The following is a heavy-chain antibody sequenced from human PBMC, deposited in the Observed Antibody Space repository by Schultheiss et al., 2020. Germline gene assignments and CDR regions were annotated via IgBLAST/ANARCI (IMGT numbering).Heavy chain of an antibody. CDR1: GFTFSSYS. CDR3: AKAVGKHYDSSGYYYDNLDY. D-gene: IGHD3-22*01. V-gene: IGHV3-30*18. CDR2: ISYDGSNK. Sequence: GGSLRLSCAASGFTFSSYSMSWVRQAPGKGLEWVSVISYDGSNKYYADSVKGRFTISRDNSKNTLYLQMNSLRAEDTAVYYCAKAVGKHYDSSGYYYDNLDYWGQGTLVTVSS. J-gene: IGHJ4*02.